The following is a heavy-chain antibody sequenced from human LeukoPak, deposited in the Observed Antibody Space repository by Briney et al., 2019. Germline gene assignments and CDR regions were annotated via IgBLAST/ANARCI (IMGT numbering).Heavy chain of an antibody. J-gene: IGHJ3*02. V-gene: IGHV4-59*11. CDR3: AKHTGYFHGASPYSDAFYS. Sequence: PSETLSLTCTVSGGSISSHYWSWIRQPPGKGLEWIGYVYHTGSTNYTPSLRGRVSMSLDTSTSQFSLKLTSVTAADTAVYYCAKHTGYFHGASPYSDAFYSWGQGTMVIVSS. CDR2: VYHTGST. CDR1: GGSISSHY. D-gene: IGHD4/OR15-4a*01.